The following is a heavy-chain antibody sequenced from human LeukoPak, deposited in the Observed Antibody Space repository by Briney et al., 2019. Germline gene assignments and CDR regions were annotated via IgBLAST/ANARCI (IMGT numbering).Heavy chain of an antibody. CDR2: ISTSSTTI. CDR1: GFTFSSYS. D-gene: IGHD1-26*01. Sequence: GGSLRLSCAASGFTFSSYSMNWVRQAPGKGLEWLSYISTSSTTIYYADSVKGRFTISRDNAKNSLYLQRNSLRAEDTAVYYCAKDPRGSYSTEDAFDIWGQGTMVTVSS. V-gene: IGHV3-48*01. J-gene: IGHJ3*02. CDR3: AKDPRGSYSTEDAFDI.